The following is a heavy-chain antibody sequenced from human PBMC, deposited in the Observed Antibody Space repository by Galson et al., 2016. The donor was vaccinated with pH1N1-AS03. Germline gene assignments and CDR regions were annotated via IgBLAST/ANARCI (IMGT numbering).Heavy chain of an antibody. CDR2: INQDGSEK. D-gene: IGHD5-12*01. Sequence: SLRLSCAASGFTFNNYWMNWVRQAPGKGLEWVAHINQDGSEKNYVDSVKGRFTISRDNAKNSLYLQMNSLRVEDTAVYYCARDLDDKYRGGLGYWGQGTLVTVSS. CDR1: GFTFNNYW. V-gene: IGHV3-7*03. J-gene: IGHJ4*02. CDR3: ARDLDDKYRGGLGY.